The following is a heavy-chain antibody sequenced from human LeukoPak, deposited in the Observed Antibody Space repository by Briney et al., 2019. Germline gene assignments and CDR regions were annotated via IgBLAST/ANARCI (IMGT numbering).Heavy chain of an antibody. CDR3: ATEAPYDLPRLGYCSSTRCSTFFSWFDP. CDR2: IYTSGST. V-gene: IGHV4-4*07. Sequence: SETLSLTCTVSGGSISSYYWSWIRQPAGKGLEWIGRIYTSGSTNYNPSLKSRVTMSVDTSKNQFSLKLSSVTAADTAVYYCATEAPYDLPRLGYCSSTRCSTFFSWFDPWGQGTLVTVSS. D-gene: IGHD2-2*01. CDR1: GGSISSYY. J-gene: IGHJ5*02.